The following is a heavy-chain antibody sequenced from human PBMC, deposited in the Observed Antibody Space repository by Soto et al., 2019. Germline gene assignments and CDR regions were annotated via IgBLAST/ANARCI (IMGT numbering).Heavy chain of an antibody. CDR1: GFSITARNYY. V-gene: IGHV4-39*01. J-gene: IGHJ5*02. CDR2: VYHSGST. Sequence: SETLSLTCSVSGFSITARNYYWAWVRQSPGKGLEWIQSVYHSGSTYYNYNPSLKSRVSTSVDTSKNQFSLTVTSVTAADTAVFSGARHPLPYPPPAGVPRCFAPGGPGILVTVSS. CDR3: ARHPLPYPPPAGVPRCFAP. D-gene: IGHD2-2*01.